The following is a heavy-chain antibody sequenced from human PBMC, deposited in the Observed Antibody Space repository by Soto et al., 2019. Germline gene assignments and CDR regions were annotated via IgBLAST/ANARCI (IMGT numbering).Heavy chain of an antibody. CDR1: GFTFTSSA. J-gene: IGHJ6*03. CDR3: AAGPQQLEPPDLRYYYYMDV. Sequence: SVKVSCKASGFTFTSSAMQWVRQARGQRLEWIGWIVVGSGNTNYAQKFQERVTITRDMSTSTAYMELSSLRSEDTAVYYCAAGPQQLEPPDLRYYYYMDVWGKGTTVTVSS. V-gene: IGHV1-58*02. CDR2: IVVGSGNT. D-gene: IGHD1-1*01.